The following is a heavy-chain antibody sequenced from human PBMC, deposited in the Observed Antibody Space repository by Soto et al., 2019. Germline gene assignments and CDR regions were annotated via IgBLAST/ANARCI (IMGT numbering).Heavy chain of an antibody. Sequence: GASVKVSCKASGYTFTGYYMHWVRQAPGQGLEWMGWINPNSGGTNYAQKFQGWVTMTRDTSISTAYMELSRLRSDDTAVYYCAREGYDILTGSPGPYYGMDVWGQGTTVTVSS. V-gene: IGHV1-2*04. CDR3: AREGYDILTGSPGPYYGMDV. CDR2: INPNSGGT. J-gene: IGHJ6*02. CDR1: GYTFTGYY. D-gene: IGHD3-9*01.